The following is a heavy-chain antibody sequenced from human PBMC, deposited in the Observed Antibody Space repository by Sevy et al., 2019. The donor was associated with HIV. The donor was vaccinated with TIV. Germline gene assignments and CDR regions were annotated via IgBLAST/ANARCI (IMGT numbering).Heavy chain of an antibody. CDR1: GYTFTSYG. D-gene: IGHD2-2*01. CDR3: ARDLVGYCSSTSCYAGRWFDP. J-gene: IGHJ5*02. CDR2: ISAYNGNT. V-gene: IGHV1-18*01. Sequence: ASVKVSCKASGYTFTSYGMSWVRQAPGQGLEWMGWISAYNGNTNYAQKLQGRVTMTTDTSTSTAYMELRSLRSDDTAVYYCARDLVGYCSSTSCYAGRWFDPWGQGTLVTVSS.